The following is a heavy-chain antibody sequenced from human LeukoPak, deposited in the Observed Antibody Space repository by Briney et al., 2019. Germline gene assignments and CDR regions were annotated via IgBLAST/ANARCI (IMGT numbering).Heavy chain of an antibody. J-gene: IGHJ4*02. CDR3: ARDSSGYYGSYFDY. CDR2: IYSAGSN. CDR1: GASITSNY. Sequence: SETLSLTCTVSGASITSNYWSWIRQPAGKGLEWIGRIYSAGSNIYNPSLKSRVTISVDTSKNQFSLKLSSVTAADTAVYYCARDSSGYYGSYFDYWGQGTLVTVSS. D-gene: IGHD3-22*01. V-gene: IGHV4-4*07.